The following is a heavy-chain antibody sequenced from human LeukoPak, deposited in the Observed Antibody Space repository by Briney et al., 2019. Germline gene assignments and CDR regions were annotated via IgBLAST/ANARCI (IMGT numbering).Heavy chain of an antibody. J-gene: IGHJ4*02. CDR3: ARERDLYYYDSIGSRYYFDD. V-gene: IGHV3-48*03. CDR1: GFTFSGSA. Sequence: PGGSLRLSCAASGFTFSGSAMHWVRQAPGKGLEWVSYISSSGSTIYYADSVKGRFTISRDNAKNSLYLQMNSLRAEDTAVYYCARERDLYYYDSIGSRYYFDDWGQGTLVTVSS. D-gene: IGHD3-22*01. CDR2: ISSSGSTI.